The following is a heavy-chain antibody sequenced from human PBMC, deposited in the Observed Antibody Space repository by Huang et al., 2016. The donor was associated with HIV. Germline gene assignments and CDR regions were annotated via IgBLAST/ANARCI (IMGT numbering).Heavy chain of an antibody. D-gene: IGHD3-10*01. Sequence: QVQLVQSGAEMKKPGASVKVSCRVSGYTFINYDISWVRQGIGQGREGMGWVNPDTGSTGYAQSFQGRVSITRKTSISTAYMELSGLTSADTAIYYCARGRFGETYNYNMDVWGKGTTVTVSS. V-gene: IGHV1-8*03. CDR1: GYTFINYD. CDR3: ARGRFGETYNYNMDV. J-gene: IGHJ6*03. CDR2: VNPDTGST.